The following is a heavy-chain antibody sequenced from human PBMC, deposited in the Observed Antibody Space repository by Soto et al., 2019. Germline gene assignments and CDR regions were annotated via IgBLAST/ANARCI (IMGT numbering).Heavy chain of an antibody. J-gene: IGHJ4*02. D-gene: IGHD6-19*01. CDR2: ISSSSSYI. CDR3: ARPQQWLATGGGY. Sequence: EVQLVESGGGLVKPGGSLRLSCAASGFTFSSYSMNWVRQAPGKGLEWVSSISSSSSYIYYADSVKGRFTISRDNAKNSLYLQMNSLRAEDTAVYYCARPQQWLATGGGYWGQGTLVTVSS. V-gene: IGHV3-21*01. CDR1: GFTFSSYS.